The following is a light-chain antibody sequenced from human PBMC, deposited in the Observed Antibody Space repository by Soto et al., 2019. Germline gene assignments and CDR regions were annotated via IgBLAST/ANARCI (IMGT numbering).Light chain of an antibody. Sequence: DIQMTQSPSTLSASVGDTVTITCRASQSVAGWLAWYQQKPGKAPTLLIYDASALPRGVPSRFSGSGSGTEFTLTISSLQPEDSATYFCQQLNSYPQTFGQGTRLEIK. V-gene: IGKV1-5*01. CDR1: QSVAGW. J-gene: IGKJ5*01. CDR2: DAS. CDR3: QQLNSYPQT.